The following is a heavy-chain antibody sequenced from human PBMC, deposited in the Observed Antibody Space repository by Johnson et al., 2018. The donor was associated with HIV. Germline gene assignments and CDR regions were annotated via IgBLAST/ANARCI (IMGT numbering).Heavy chain of an antibody. D-gene: IGHD2-2*01. Sequence: EQLVESGGGLVQPGGSLRLSCAASGFTVSSTYMSWVRQAPGKGLEWLSVLYSDGRTYYADSVKGRFTISRDGSKNTLFLQMNSLRAEDTAVYYCARRCSSSSCSHGAFDIWGQGTVVTVSS. CDR3: ARRCSSSSCSHGAFDI. V-gene: IGHV3-66*04. CDR1: GFTVSSTY. CDR2: LYSDGRT. J-gene: IGHJ3*02.